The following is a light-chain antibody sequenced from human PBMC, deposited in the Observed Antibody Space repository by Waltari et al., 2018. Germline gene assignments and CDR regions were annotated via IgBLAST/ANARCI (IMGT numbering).Light chain of an antibody. Sequence: HFVMTQPSTATETPGHRVTISCSAPSSHIGNHHVYLYQQLPGAAPKLLTDRHNQRPSGVPDRFSVSKSGTSAALAISGLRSEDEADYYCGGWDDSLNGWVFGGGTKLTVL. CDR3: GGWDDSLNGWV. CDR2: RHN. V-gene: IGLV1-47*01. J-gene: IGLJ3*02. CDR1: SSHIGNHH.